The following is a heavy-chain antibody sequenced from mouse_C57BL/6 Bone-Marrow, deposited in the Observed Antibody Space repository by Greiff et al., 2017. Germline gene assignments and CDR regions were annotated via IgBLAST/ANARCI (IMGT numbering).Heavy chain of an antibody. D-gene: IGHD1-1*01. CDR1: GYTFTDYY. CDR2: INPYNGGT. J-gene: IGHJ2*01. CDR3: ARPLLLRYPDY. V-gene: IGHV1-19*01. Sequence: EVQLQQSGPVLVKPGASVKMSCKASGYTFTDYYMNWVKQSHGKSLEWIGVINPYNGGTSYNQKFKGKATLTVDKSSSTAYMELNSLTSEDSAVXYCARPLLLRYPDYGGQGTTLTVSS.